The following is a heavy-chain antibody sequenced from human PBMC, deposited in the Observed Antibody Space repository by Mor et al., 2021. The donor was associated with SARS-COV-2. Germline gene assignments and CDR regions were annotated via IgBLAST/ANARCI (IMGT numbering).Heavy chain of an antibody. CDR2: INPNSGGT. Sequence: GWINPNSGGTNYAQKFQGRVTMTRDTSISTAYMELSRLRSDDTAVYYCARGGAVVVYYFDYWGQGTLVTVSS. J-gene: IGHJ4*02. CDR3: ARGGAVVVYYFDY. D-gene: IGHD3-22*01. V-gene: IGHV1-2*02.